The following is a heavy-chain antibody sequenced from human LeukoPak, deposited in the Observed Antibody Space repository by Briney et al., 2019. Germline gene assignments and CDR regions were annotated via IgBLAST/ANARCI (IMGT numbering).Heavy chain of an antibody. Sequence: PSETLSLTCAVYGGSFSGYYWTWIRQPPGKGLGWIGEINHSGSTNYNPSLKSRVTISVDTSKNQFSLKLSSVTAADTAVYYCAGRLRSLDYWGQGTLVTVSS. CDR3: AGRLRSLDY. CDR1: GGSFSGYY. CDR2: INHSGST. D-gene: IGHD4-17*01. V-gene: IGHV4-34*01. J-gene: IGHJ4*02.